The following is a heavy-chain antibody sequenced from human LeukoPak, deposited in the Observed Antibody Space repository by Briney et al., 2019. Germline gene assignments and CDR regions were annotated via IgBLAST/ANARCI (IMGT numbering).Heavy chain of an antibody. CDR2: IYYSGST. CDR3: ARAGYYYDSSGYPSYWYFDL. Sequence: SETLSLTCTVSGGFISSSSYYWGWIRQPPGKGLEWIGSIYYSGSTYYNPSLKSRVTISVDTSKNQFSLKLSSVTAADTAVYYCARAGYYYDSSGYPSYWYFDLWGRGTLVTVSS. V-gene: IGHV4-39*07. J-gene: IGHJ2*01. D-gene: IGHD3-22*01. CDR1: GGFISSSSYY.